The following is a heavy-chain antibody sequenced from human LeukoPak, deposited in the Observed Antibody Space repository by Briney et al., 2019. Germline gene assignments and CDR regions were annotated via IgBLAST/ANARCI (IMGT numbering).Heavy chain of an antibody. J-gene: IGHJ3*02. CDR3: ARDIVPVTQYSSSWQFPTYAFDI. Sequence: ASVKVSCKASGYTFTSYGISWVRQAPGQGLEWMGWISAYNGNTNYAQKLQGRVTMTTDTSTSTAYMELRSLRSDDTAVYYCARDIVPVTQYSSSWQFPTYAFDIWGQGTMVTVSS. D-gene: IGHD6-13*01. CDR1: GYTFTSYG. CDR2: ISAYNGNT. V-gene: IGHV1-18*01.